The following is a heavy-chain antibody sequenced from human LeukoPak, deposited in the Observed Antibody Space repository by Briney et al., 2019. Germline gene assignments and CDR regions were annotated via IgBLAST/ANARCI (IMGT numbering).Heavy chain of an antibody. V-gene: IGHV1-2*02. Sequence: GASVKVSCKASGYTFTGYYMHWVRQAPGQGLEWIGWINPNSGGTNYAQKFQGRVTMTRDTSISTAYMELSRLRSDDTAVYYCARDKGGYCSSTSCSDFDPWGQGTLVTVSS. J-gene: IGHJ5*02. CDR3: ARDKGGYCSSTSCSDFDP. D-gene: IGHD2-2*03. CDR1: GYTFTGYY. CDR2: INPNSGGT.